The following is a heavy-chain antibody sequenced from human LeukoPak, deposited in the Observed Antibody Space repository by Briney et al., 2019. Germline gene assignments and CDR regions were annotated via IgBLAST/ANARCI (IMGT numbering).Heavy chain of an antibody. V-gene: IGHV3-9*01. CDR1: GFKFDECA. Sequence: GGSLRLSCAASGFKFDECAMHWVRQAPGKGLEWVSSNSWHSVNLAYADSVKGRFTISRDNAKNSLYLEMNSLRDEDTALYYCAKDVDIVATIPHFWGQGTLVTVSS. CDR3: AKDVDIVATIPHF. D-gene: IGHD5-12*01. J-gene: IGHJ4*02. CDR2: NSWHSVNL.